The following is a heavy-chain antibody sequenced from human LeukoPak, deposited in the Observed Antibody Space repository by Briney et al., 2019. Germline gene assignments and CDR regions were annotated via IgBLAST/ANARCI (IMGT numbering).Heavy chain of an antibody. CDR2: ISAYNGNT. V-gene: IGHV1-18*01. Sequence: ASVKVSCKASGYTFTSYGISWVRQAPGQGLEGMGWISAYNGNTNYAQKLQGRVTMTTDTSTSTAYMELRSLRSDDTAVYYCARVPGRYCSSTSCYRYFDYWGQGTLVTVSS. CDR3: ARVPGRYCSSTSCYRYFDY. D-gene: IGHD2-2*01. J-gene: IGHJ4*02. CDR1: GYTFTSYG.